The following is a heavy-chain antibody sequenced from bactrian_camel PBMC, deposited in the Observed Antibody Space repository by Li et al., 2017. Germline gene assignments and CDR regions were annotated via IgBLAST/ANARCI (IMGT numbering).Heavy chain of an antibody. CDR3: AARYGSAEYGAERWLEPYEYTY. CDR1: GVIVRRHC. Sequence: HVQLVESGGGSVQAGGSLRLSCAASGVIVRRHCMGWLRQAPEKEREWVASIDMSGRIAYRDTVKGRFNISRDDAKNTLDLQMSSLTPEDTAMYYCAARYGSAEYGAERWLEPYEYTYWGQGTQVT. J-gene: IGHJ4*01. CDR2: IDMSGRI. V-gene: IGHV3S53*01. D-gene: IGHD6*01.